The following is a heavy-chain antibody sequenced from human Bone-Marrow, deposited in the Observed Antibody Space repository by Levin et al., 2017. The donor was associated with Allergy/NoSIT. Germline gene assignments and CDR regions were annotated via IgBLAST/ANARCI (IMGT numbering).Heavy chain of an antibody. V-gene: IGHV3-21*01. CDR2: ISSSSSYI. Sequence: GESLKISCAASGFTFSSYSMNWVRQAPGKGLEWVSSISSSSSYIYYADSVKGRFTISRDNAKNSLYLQMNSLRAEDTAVYYCARGGVGVATIMREHSFSDYWGQGTLVTVSS. CDR1: GFTFSSYS. CDR3: ARGGVGVATIMREHSFSDY. J-gene: IGHJ4*02. D-gene: IGHD5-12*01.